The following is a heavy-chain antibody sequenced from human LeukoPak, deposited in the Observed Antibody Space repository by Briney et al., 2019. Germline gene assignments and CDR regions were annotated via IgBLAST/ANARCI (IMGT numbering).Heavy chain of an antibody. V-gene: IGHV4-59*01. J-gene: IGHJ4*02. D-gene: IGHD3-22*01. CDR1: GGSISSYY. CDR3: ARAANTRYYYDSSGYYSTPFDY. Sequence: SETLSLICTVSGGSISSYYWSWIRQPPGKGLEWIGYIYYSGSTNYNPSLKSRVTISVDTSKNQFSLKLSSVTAADTAVYYCARAANTRYYYDSSGYYSTPFDYWGQGTLVTVSS. CDR2: IYYSGST.